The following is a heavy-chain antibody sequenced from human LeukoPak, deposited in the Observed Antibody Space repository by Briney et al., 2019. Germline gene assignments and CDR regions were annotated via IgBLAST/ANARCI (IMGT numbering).Heavy chain of an antibody. Sequence: SETLSLTCTVSGGSISSYYWSWIRQPAGKGLEWIGRIYTSGSTNYNPSLKSRVTMSVDTSKNQFSLKLSSVTAADTAVYYCVRDACSSDAFEVWGQGTMVTVSP. J-gene: IGHJ3*01. D-gene: IGHD6-6*01. CDR1: GGSISSYY. V-gene: IGHV4-4*07. CDR3: VRDACSSDAFEV. CDR2: IYTSGST.